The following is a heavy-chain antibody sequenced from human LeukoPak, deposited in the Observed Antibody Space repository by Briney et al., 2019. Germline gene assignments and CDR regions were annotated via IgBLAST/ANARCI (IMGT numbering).Heavy chain of an antibody. V-gene: IGHV3-23*01. Sequence: GGSLRLSCAASGFKFNIYTMSWVRQAQGKGLEWISAVGSGGTRYYADSVKGRFTISRDNSENTVSLQMDSLRADDTVMYYCAKMRGMPREAYHFDRWGQGTLVAVSS. D-gene: IGHD1-26*01. J-gene: IGHJ4*02. CDR2: VGSGGTR. CDR1: GFKFNIYT. CDR3: AKMRGMPREAYHFDR.